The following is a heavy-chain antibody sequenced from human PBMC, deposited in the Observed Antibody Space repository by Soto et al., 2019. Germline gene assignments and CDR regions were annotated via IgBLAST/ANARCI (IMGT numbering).Heavy chain of an antibody. J-gene: IGHJ4*02. CDR3: AISGRYQGNFDY. CDR2: IYYSGST. V-gene: IGHV4-59*08. CDR1: GGSISSYY. Sequence: SETLSLTCTVSGGSISSYYWSWIRQTPGKGLEWIGYIYYSGSTNYNPSLKSRVTISVDTSKNQFSLKLSSVTAADTAMYYCAISGRYQGNFDYWGQGTLVTVS. D-gene: IGHD1-1*01.